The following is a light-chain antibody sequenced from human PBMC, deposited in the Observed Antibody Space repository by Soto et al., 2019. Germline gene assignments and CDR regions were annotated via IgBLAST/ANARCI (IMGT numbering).Light chain of an antibody. Sequence: EIVLTQSPGTLSLSPGERATLSCRASQSLYNSYLAWYQQKPGQAPRLLIYSASSRATGIPDRFSGSGSGTDFTLAISRLEPGDFAVYYCQQYGSSPVTFGQGTKLEIE. CDR3: QQYGSSPVT. V-gene: IGKV3-20*01. CDR1: QSLYNSY. CDR2: SAS. J-gene: IGKJ2*01.